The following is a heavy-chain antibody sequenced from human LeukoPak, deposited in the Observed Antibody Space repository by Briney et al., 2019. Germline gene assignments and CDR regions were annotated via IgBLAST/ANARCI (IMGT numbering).Heavy chain of an antibody. D-gene: IGHD3-9*01. J-gene: IGHJ4*02. CDR3: AVGGGYDILTGSLNDY. V-gene: IGHV1-69*05. CDR1: GGTFSSYA. CDR2: IIPIFGTA. Sequence: GASVKVSCKASGGTFSSYAISWVRQAPGQGLEWMGGIIPIFGTAIYAQKFQGRVTITTDESTSTAYMELSSLRSEDMAVYYCAVGGGYDILTGSLNDYWGQGTLVTVSS.